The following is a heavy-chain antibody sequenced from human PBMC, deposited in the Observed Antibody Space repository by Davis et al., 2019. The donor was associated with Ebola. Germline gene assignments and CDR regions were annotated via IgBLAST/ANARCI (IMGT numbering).Heavy chain of an antibody. CDR1: GFTFSGSA. D-gene: IGHD6-19*01. CDR3: TSRIAVAGTSYYYGMDV. CDR2: IRSKANSYAT. V-gene: IGHV3-73*01. J-gene: IGHJ6*02. Sequence: GSLRLSCAASGFTFSGSAMHWVRQASGKGLEWVGRIRSKANSYATAYAASVKGRFTISRDDSKNTAYLQMNSLKTEDTAVYYCTSRIAVAGTSYYYGMDVWGQGTTVTVSS.